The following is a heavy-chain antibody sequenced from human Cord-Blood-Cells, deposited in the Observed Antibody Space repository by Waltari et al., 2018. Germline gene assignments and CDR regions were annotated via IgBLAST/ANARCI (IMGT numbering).Heavy chain of an antibody. CDR1: GGSFSGYY. D-gene: IGHD6-6*01. J-gene: IGHJ4*02. CDR3: ARSSSIAARGWDY. Sequence: QVQLQQWGAGLLKPSETLSLTCAVYGGSFSGYYWSWIRQPPGKGLEWIWEINHSGSTNYNPSLKSRVTISVDTSKNQFSLKLSSVTAADTAVYYCARSSSIAARGWDYWGQGTLVTVSS. V-gene: IGHV4-34*01. CDR2: INHSGST.